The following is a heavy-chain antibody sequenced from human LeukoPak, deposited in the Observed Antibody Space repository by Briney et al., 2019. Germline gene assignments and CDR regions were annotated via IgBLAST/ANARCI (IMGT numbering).Heavy chain of an antibody. Sequence: GGSLRLSCTASGFTFSSYWMSWVRQAPGKGPVWVAHIQQDGSAKDYLDSVQGRFTISRDNSKNSLYLQMNSLRAEDTAVYHCARDGYGSGSHDYWGQGTLVTVSS. J-gene: IGHJ4*02. CDR2: IQQDGSAK. CDR1: GFTFSSYW. CDR3: ARDGYGSGSHDY. D-gene: IGHD3-10*01. V-gene: IGHV3-7*04.